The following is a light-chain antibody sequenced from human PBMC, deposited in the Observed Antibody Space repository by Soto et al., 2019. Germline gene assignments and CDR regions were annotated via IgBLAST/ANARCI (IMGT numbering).Light chain of an antibody. CDR2: DAS. Sequence: EIVLTQSPATLSLSPGERATLSCRASQSVSSYLVWYQQKPGQPPRLLIYDASTRATGVPARFSGSGSGTDFTLTISSLEPEDFAFYYCQQRSNWPPFSFGPGTTVDIK. CDR3: QQRSNWPPFS. V-gene: IGKV3-11*01. CDR1: QSVSSY. J-gene: IGKJ3*01.